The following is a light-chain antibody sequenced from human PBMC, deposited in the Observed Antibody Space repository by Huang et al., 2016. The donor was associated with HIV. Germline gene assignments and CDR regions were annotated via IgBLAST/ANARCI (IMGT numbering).Light chain of an antibody. J-gene: IGKJ2*01. CDR1: RSLLFASNSKNF. V-gene: IGKV4-1*01. Sequence: DILLTQSPDSLAVSLDERATLTCRSSRSLLFASNSKNFLACYQQKPGQSPKLLMYMASVRESGVPERFIGSGSGTEFTLTIASLQAEDVAVYYCQQFYNMPYTFGRGTRLEI. CDR3: QQFYNMPYT. CDR2: MAS.